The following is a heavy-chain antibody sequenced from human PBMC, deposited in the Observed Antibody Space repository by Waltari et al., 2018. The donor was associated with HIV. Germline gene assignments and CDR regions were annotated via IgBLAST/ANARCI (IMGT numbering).Heavy chain of an antibody. V-gene: IGHV4-39*01. Sequence: QLQLKESGPGLVKPSETLPPTCTVSGGSISSYSNCWGWIRQPPGKGLEWIGSIFYSGSTYYNPSLKGRVTISVDTSKNQFSLKLSSVTAADTAVYYCARHVGSFYRSSSDLGFDYWGQGTLVTVSS. J-gene: IGHJ4*02. CDR3: ARHVGSFYRSSSDLGFDY. D-gene: IGHD6-6*01. CDR1: GGSISSYSNC. CDR2: IFYSGST.